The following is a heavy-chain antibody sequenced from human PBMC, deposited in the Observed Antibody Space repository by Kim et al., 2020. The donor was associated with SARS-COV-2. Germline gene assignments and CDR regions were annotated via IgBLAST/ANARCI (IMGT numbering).Heavy chain of an antibody. V-gene: IGHV3-11*01. D-gene: IGHD4-17*01. J-gene: IGHJ4*02. CDR3: ARTLMTTVTPVDY. Sequence: YADAVKGRCTLSRENAKNSLYLQMNSLRAEYTAVYYCARTLMTTVTPVDYWGQGTLVTVSS.